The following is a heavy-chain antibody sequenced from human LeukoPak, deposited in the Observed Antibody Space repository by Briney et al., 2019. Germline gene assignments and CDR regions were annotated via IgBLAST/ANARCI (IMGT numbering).Heavy chain of an antibody. D-gene: IGHD1-26*01. V-gene: IGHV3-30*01. CDR3: AREGGGSYFYFDY. CDR2: ISYDGSNK. J-gene: IGHJ4*02. CDR1: GFTFSSYA. Sequence: GGSLRLSCAASGFTFSSYAMHWVRQAPGKGLEWVAVISYDGSNKYYADSVKGRFTISRDNSKNPLYLQMNSLRAEDTAVYYCAREGGGSYFYFDYWGQGTLVTVSS.